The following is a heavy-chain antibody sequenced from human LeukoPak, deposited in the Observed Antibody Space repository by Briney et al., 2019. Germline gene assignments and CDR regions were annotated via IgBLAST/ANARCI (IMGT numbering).Heavy chain of an antibody. CDR2: ISGGGGST. V-gene: IGHV3-23*01. CDR3: AKDHSRYSYGETHYFDY. Sequence: GGSLRRSCAASGFTFNSYAMSWVRQGPGEGREWVSAISGGGGSTYYADSVKGRFTISTDNSKNKLYLHMHSLRAEATAVYYCAKDHSRYSYGETHYFDYWGQGTLVTVSS. J-gene: IGHJ4*02. D-gene: IGHD5-18*01. CDR1: GFTFNSYA.